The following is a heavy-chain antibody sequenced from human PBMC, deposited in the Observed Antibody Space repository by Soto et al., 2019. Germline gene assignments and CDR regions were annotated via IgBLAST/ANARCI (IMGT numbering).Heavy chain of an antibody. D-gene: IGHD3-3*02. CDR3: ASPKIAFYNWCDP. J-gene: IGHJ5*02. V-gene: IGHV4-39*01. Sequence: QLQLQESGPGLVKPSETLSLTCTVSGGSISSSSYYWGWIRQPPGKGLEWIGSIYYSGNTYYNPSLKSRVTISVDTSKNQFSLKLSSVTAADTAVYYCASPKIAFYNWCDPGGQGTLVTVSS. CDR1: GGSISSSSYY. CDR2: IYYSGNT.